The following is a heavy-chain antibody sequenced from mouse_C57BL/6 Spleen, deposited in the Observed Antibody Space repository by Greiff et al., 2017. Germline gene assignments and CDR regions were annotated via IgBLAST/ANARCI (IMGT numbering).Heavy chain of an antibody. V-gene: IGHV5-17*01. CDR1: GFTFSDYG. J-gene: IGHJ1*03. D-gene: IGHD4-1*01. Sequence: DVKLVESGGGLVKPGGSLKLSCAASGFTFSDYGMHWVRQAPEKGLEWVAYISSGSSTLYYADTVKGRFTISRDNAKNTLFLQMTSLRSEDTAMYYCARPSNWENWYFDVWGTGTTVTVSS. CDR2: ISSGSSTL. CDR3: ARPSNWENWYFDV.